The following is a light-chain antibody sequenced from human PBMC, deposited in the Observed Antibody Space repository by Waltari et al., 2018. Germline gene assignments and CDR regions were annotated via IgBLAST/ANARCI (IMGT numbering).Light chain of an antibody. V-gene: IGKV1-33*01. CDR3: QQYYSTPIT. J-gene: IGKJ3*01. CDR2: DAS. CDR1: QDIKYY. Sequence: DIQMTQSPSSLSASVGDRVTITCQASQDIKYYLNWYQQKPGKAPKLLIYDASDLETGVPSRFSGSGSGTDFTFTISSLQPEDIATYYCQQYYSTPITFGPGTKVDIK.